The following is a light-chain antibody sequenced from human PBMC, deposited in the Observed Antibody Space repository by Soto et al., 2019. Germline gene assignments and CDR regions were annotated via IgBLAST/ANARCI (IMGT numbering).Light chain of an antibody. CDR3: QQYADFKT. Sequence: DTQMTQSPSTLSASVGDRVTITCRASRSISRNLAWYQQKPGKAPKVLITDASSLESGVPSRFSGSGAGTEFTLTTSSLQPDDFATYYCQQYADFKTFGQGTKVEIK. CDR2: DAS. J-gene: IGKJ1*01. V-gene: IGKV1-5*01. CDR1: RSISRN.